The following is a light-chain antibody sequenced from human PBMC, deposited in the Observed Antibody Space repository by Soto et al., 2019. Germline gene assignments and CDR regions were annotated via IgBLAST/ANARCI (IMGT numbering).Light chain of an antibody. CDR2: EVS. CDR3: SLYTTSSTQV. V-gene: IGLV2-14*01. J-gene: IGLJ1*01. Sequence: QSVLTQPASVSGSPGQSITISCTGTSSDIGGYKHVSWYQQHPGKAPKLMIYEVSNRPSGVSNRFSGSKSGNTASLTISGLQAEDEADYYCSLYTTSSTQVYGIWLNVTVL. CDR1: SSDIGGYKH.